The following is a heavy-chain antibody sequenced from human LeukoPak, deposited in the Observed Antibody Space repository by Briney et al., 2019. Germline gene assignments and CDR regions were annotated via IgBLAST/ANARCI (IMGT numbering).Heavy chain of an antibody. J-gene: IGHJ4*02. Sequence: ASVKASCKASGYTFTGYYMHWVRQAPGQGLEWVGLVNPNNGDTKCAQKFQGRVTMTRDTSVSTAYMELSRLRSDDTAVYYCARDSRVTNGDYWGQGTLVTVSS. D-gene: IGHD3-10*01. CDR1: GYTFTGYY. CDR2: VNPNNGDT. V-gene: IGHV1-2*02. CDR3: ARDSRVTNGDY.